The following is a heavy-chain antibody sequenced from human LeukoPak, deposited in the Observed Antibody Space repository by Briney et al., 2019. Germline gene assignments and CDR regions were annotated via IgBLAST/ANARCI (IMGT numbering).Heavy chain of an antibody. CDR3: ARDKYYYDSSGSIRFDY. Sequence: SETLSLTCIFSGGSISSYYWSWIRQPPGRGREWIGCIYFSGYNNYKSSLKSRVTISVDTSKNQFSLKLSSVTVADTAVYYCARDKYYYDSSGSIRFDYWGQGTLVTVSS. J-gene: IGHJ4*02. CDR1: GGSISSYY. CDR2: IYFSGYN. V-gene: IGHV4-59*12. D-gene: IGHD3-22*01.